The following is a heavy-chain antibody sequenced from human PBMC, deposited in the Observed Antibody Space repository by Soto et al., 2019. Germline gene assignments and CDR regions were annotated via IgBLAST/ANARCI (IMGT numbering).Heavy chain of an antibody. Sequence: QVQLQESGPGLVKPSETLSLTCTVSGGSISSYYWSWIRQPPGKGLEWIGYIYYSGSTNYNPSLKSGVTISVDTSKTQFSLKLSSVTAADTAVYYCARYGSGSSVWFDPWGQGTLVTVSS. CDR3: ARYGSGSSVWFDP. J-gene: IGHJ5*02. CDR2: IYYSGST. D-gene: IGHD3-10*01. CDR1: GGSISSYY. V-gene: IGHV4-59*01.